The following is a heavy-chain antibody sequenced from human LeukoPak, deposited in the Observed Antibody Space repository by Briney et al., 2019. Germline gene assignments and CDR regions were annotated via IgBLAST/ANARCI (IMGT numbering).Heavy chain of an antibody. Sequence: PGGSLRLSCAASGFSFSSYSMTWVRQAPGKGLEWISFTGSSTIQYADSVTGRFTISRDNAKNSLYLQMNSLRVEDTAVYYCASSKWFYFDSWGQGTLVTVSS. V-gene: IGHV3-48*04. CDR3: ASSKWFYFDS. J-gene: IGHJ4*02. CDR2: TGSSTI. CDR1: GFSFSSYS. D-gene: IGHD3-22*01.